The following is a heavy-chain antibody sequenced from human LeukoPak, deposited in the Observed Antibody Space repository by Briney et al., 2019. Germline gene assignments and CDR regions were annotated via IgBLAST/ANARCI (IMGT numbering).Heavy chain of an antibody. V-gene: IGHV4-34*01. CDR3: ARNPDSDHFDY. Sequence: SETLSLTCAVYGESFSDYYWSWIRQPPGKGLEWIGEIPHSGSTNYNPSLKSRVTMSLDTSKNQFSLNLTSVTAADTAAYYCARNPDSDHFDYWGQGTLVTVSS. D-gene: IGHD1-14*01. J-gene: IGHJ4*02. CDR2: IPHSGST. CDR1: GESFSDYY.